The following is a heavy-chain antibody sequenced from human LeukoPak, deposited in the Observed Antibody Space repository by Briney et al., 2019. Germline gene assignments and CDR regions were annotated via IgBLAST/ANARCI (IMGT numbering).Heavy chain of an antibody. Sequence: PSETLSLTCTVSGASVSSSNYYWSWIRQPPGKGLEWVGSIYYSGSTNYNPSLKSRVTISVDTSKNQFSLKLSSVTAADMAVYYCARDYCTTTRCYPNYFDYWGQGTLVTVSS. CDR3: ARDYCTTTRCYPNYFDY. CDR1: GASVSSSNYY. CDR2: IYYSGST. V-gene: IGHV4-61*01. J-gene: IGHJ4*02. D-gene: IGHD2-2*01.